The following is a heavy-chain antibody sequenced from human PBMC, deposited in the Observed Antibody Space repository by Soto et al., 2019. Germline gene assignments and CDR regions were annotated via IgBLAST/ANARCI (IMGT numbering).Heavy chain of an antibody. CDR1: GFTFSSYA. CDR3: ERARFVAAFDY. Sequence: PGGSLRLSCAASGFTFSSYAMHWVRQAPGKGLEWVAVISYDGSNKYYADSVKGRFTISRDNSKNTLYLQMNSLRAEDTAVYYCERARFVAAFDYWGQGPLVTVYS. V-gene: IGHV3-30-3*01. D-gene: IGHD6-19*01. CDR2: ISYDGSNK. J-gene: IGHJ4*02.